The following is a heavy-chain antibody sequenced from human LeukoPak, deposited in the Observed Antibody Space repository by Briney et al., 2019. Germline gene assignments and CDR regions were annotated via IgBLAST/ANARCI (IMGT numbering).Heavy chain of an antibody. CDR3: ARVLVDGSGNYLLHYYYGMDV. D-gene: IGHD3-10*01. V-gene: IGHV4-59*01. Sequence: SETLSLTCTVSGGSISSYYWSWIRQPPGKGLEWIGYIYYSGSTNYNPSLKSRVTISVDTSKNQFSLKLSSVTAADTAVYYCARVLVDGSGNYLLHYYYGMDVWGQGTTVTVSS. CDR2: IYYSGST. CDR1: GGSISSYY. J-gene: IGHJ6*02.